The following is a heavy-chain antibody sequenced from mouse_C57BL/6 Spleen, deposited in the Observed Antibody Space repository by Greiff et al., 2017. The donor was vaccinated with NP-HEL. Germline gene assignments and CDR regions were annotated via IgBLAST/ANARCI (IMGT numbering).Heavy chain of an antibody. CDR1: GYTFTSYW. J-gene: IGHJ4*01. CDR2: IDPSDSYT. V-gene: IGHV1-69*01. CDR3: ARAGYYDIDY. Sequence: QVQLQQPGAELVMPGASVKLSCKASGYTFTSYWMHWVKQRPGQGLEWIGEIDPSDSYTNYNQKFKGKSTLTVDKSSSTAYMQLSSLTSEDSAVYYCARAGYYDIDYWGQGTSVTVSS.